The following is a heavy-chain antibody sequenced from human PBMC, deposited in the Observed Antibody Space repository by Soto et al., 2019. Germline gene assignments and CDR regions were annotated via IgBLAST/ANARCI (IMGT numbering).Heavy chain of an antibody. CDR1: GYTFTSYG. J-gene: IGHJ4*02. Sequence: GASVKVSCKASGYTFTSYGISWVRQAPGQGLEWMGWISAYNGNTNYAQKLQGRVTMTTDTSTSTAYMELRSLRSDDTAVYYCARDYDYIWGSPPGYWGQGTLVTVSS. CDR2: ISAYNGNT. V-gene: IGHV1-18*01. CDR3: ARDYDYIWGSPPGY. D-gene: IGHD3-16*01.